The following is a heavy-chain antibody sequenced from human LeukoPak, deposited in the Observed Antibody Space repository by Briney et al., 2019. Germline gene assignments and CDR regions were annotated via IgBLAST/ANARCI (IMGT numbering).Heavy chain of an antibody. J-gene: IGHJ6*02. D-gene: IGHD6-13*01. CDR1: GFTICSFC. CDR3: VRVGCSSSWSGYYYYYYGMDV. Sequence: GGSLSFSSAASGFTICSFCMVWVRHGQGQGWVGLANIKQDGREEYYVDSGKGRFTIYRDNAKNALYLQMNSLRAEDRAVYYCVRVGCSSSWSGYYYYYYGMDVWGQGTTVTVSS. V-gene: IGHV3-7*01. CDR2: IKQDGREE.